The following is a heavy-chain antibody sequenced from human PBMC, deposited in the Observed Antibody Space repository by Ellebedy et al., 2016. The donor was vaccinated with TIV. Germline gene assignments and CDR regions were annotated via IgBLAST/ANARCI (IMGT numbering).Heavy chain of an antibody. CDR2: IYPRDSDT. J-gene: IGHJ5*02. CDR3: ARMVYGSGWDGYFDP. V-gene: IGHV5-51*01. CDR1: GYTFTNYW. D-gene: IGHD6-19*01. Sequence: GGSLRLSCKTSGYTFTNYWIAWVRQRPGKGLEWMGFIYPRDSDTRYSPSSQGQVTISADKSISTVYLQWRSLQASDTAAYYCARMVYGSGWDGYFDPWGQGTLVTVSP.